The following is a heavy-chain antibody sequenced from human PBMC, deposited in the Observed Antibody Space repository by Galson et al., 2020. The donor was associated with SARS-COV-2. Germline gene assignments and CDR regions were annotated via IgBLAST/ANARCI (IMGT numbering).Heavy chain of an antibody. CDR2: IYYSGST. CDR1: GGSISSYY. Sequence: ASETLSLTCTVSGGSISSYYWSWIRQLPGKGLEWIGYIYYSGSTNYNPSLKSRVTISVDTSKNQFSLQLSSVTAADTAVYYCAREGVEYWYFDLWGRGTLVTVSS. V-gene: IGHV4-59*01. D-gene: IGHD1-1*01. CDR3: AREGVEYWYFDL. J-gene: IGHJ2*01.